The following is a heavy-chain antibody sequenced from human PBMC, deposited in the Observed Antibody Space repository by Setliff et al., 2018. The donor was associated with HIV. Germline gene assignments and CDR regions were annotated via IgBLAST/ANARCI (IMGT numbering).Heavy chain of an antibody. Sequence: ASVKVSCKPSGYTFTTYGLSWVRQAPGQGLAWMGWISAYHGNTNYAQKFQGRVTMTRDTSTSTVYMEVSSLRSDDTAVYYCARDRTHRSGWYGYFEYWGQGTLVTV. D-gene: IGHD6-19*01. V-gene: IGHV1-18*01. J-gene: IGHJ4*02. CDR2: ISAYHGNT. CDR1: GYTFTTYG. CDR3: ARDRTHRSGWYGYFEY.